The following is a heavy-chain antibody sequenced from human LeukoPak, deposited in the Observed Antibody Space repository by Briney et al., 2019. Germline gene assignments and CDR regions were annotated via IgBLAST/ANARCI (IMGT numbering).Heavy chain of an antibody. V-gene: IGHV5-51*01. D-gene: IGHD3-10*01. J-gene: IGHJ4*02. CDR2: IYPGDSDT. CDR1: GYSFTSYW. CDR3: ARHYYGSGSYVAIDY. Sequence: ESLKISCKGSGYSFTSYWIGWVRQMPGKGLEWMGIIYPGDSDTRYSPSFQGQVTISADKSISTAYLQWSSLKASDTAMYYCARHYYGSGSYVAIDYWGQGTLVTVSS.